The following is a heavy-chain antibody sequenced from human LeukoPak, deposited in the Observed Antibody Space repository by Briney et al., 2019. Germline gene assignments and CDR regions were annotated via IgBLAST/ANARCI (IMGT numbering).Heavy chain of an antibody. J-gene: IGHJ4*02. CDR3: ATRPIVGAPY. Sequence: GGSLRLSCAASGFTFSSYAMNWVRQAPGKGLEWISGISGSGGVTYYADSVKGRFTISRDNSKNTLFVQMNSLRAEDTAVYYCATRPIVGAPYWGQGTLVTVSS. CDR1: GFTFSSYA. D-gene: IGHD1-26*01. V-gene: IGHV3-23*01. CDR2: ISGSGGVT.